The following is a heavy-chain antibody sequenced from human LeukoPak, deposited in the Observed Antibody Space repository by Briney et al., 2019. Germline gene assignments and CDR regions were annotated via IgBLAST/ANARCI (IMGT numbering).Heavy chain of an antibody. CDR3: ARELPPTYYYDSSGYYDY. D-gene: IGHD3-22*01. Sequence: SSETLSLTCTVAGGSISSYYWSWIRQPAGKGLEWIGRIYTSGSTNYNPSLKSRVTMSVDTSKNQFSLKLSSVTAADTAVYYCARELPPTYYYDSSGYYDYWGQGTLVTVSS. CDR1: GGSISSYY. CDR2: IYTSGST. J-gene: IGHJ4*02. V-gene: IGHV4-4*07.